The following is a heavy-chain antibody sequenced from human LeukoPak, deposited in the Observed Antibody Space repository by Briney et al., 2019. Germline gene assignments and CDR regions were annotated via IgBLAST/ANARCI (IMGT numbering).Heavy chain of an antibody. J-gene: IGHJ4*02. D-gene: IGHD1-1*01. CDR1: GGTFSSYA. CDR2: IIPIFGTA. V-gene: IGHV1-69*13. Sequence: GASVKVSCKASGGTFSSYAISWVRQAPGQGREWMGGIIPIFGTANYAQKFQGRVTITADESTSTAYMELSSLRSEDTAVYYCATQPPTGTTLGGEIDYWGQGTLVTVSS. CDR3: ATQPPTGTTLGGEIDY.